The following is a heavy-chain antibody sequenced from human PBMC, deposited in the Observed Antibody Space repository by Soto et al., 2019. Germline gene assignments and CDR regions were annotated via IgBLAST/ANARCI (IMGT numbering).Heavy chain of an antibody. D-gene: IGHD6-13*01. CDR2: INSDGSST. CDR3: ARAPSPLAQGIAAAGYRKSYNWFDP. V-gene: IGHV3-74*01. J-gene: IGHJ5*02. Sequence: PGGSLRLSCAASGFTFSSYWMHWVRQAPGKGLVWVSRINSDGSSTSYADSVKGRFTISRDNAKNTLYLQMNSLRAEDTAVYYCARAPSPLAQGIAAAGYRKSYNWFDPWGQGTLVTVSS. CDR1: GFTFSSYW.